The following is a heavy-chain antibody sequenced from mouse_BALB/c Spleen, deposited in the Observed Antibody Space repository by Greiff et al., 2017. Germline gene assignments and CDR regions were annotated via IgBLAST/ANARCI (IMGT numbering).Heavy chain of an antibody. CDR1: GFTFSSYG. D-gene: IGHD2-1*01. J-gene: IGHJ3*01. Sequence: EVKLVESGGGLVQPGGSLKLSCAASGFTFSSYGMSWVRQTPDKRLELVATINSNGGSTYYPDSVKGRFTISRDNAKNTLYLQMSSLKSEDTAMYYCARDWGYGNYAYWGQGTLVTVSA. CDR2: INSNGGST. CDR3: ARDWGYGNYAY. V-gene: IGHV5-6-3*01.